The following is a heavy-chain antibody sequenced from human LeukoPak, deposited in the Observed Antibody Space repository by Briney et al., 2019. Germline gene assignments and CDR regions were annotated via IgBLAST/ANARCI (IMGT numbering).Heavy chain of an antibody. CDR3: AKDQTDTAMVLDY. CDR2: ISWNSGSI. D-gene: IGHD5-18*01. CDR1: GFTFEDYT. Sequence: GGSLRLSCAASGFTFEDYTMHWVRQAPGKGLEWVSGISWNSGSIGYADSVKGRFTISRDNAKNSLYLQMNSLRAEDTALYYCAKDQTDTAMVLDYWGQGTLVTVS. J-gene: IGHJ4*02. V-gene: IGHV3-9*01.